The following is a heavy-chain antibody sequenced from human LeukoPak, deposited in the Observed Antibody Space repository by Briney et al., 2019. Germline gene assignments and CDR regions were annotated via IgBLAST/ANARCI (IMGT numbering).Heavy chain of an antibody. Sequence: GGSLRLSCAASGFTFGTYSMNWVRQAPGQGLEWVSSISSSSSFIYYADSVKGRFTISRDNAKNSVYLQMNSLRAEDTAVYYCARDSPLSFDIWGQGTMVTVSS. CDR3: ARDSPLSFDI. CDR1: GFTFGTYS. V-gene: IGHV3-21*01. CDR2: ISSSSSFI. J-gene: IGHJ3*02.